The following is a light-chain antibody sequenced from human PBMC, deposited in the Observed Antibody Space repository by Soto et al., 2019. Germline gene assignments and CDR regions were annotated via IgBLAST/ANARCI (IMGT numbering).Light chain of an antibody. CDR2: DAS. CDR3: QQYGDLPWT. Sequence: EIVLTQSPGTLSLSPGERATLSCRASQSIDTYLAWYQQKPGQAPRLLIYDASDRATGIPARFSGSGSGTAFTLTIDRLESEDFAVYFCQQYGDLPWTFGQGTKVDIK. CDR1: QSIDTY. J-gene: IGKJ1*01. V-gene: IGKV3-20*01.